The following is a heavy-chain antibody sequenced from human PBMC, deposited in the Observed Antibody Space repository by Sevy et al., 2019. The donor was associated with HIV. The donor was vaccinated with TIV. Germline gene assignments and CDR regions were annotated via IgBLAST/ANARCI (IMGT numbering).Heavy chain of an antibody. D-gene: IGHD3-16*02. V-gene: IGHV5-51*01. Sequence: GESLKISCKGSGYSFTSYWNGWVRQMPGKGLEWMGIIYPGDSDTRYSPSFQGQVTISADKSISTAYLQWSSLKASDTAMYYCARQGAFGGVIVRSFDYWGQGTLVTVSS. CDR2: IYPGDSDT. CDR1: GYSFTSYW. J-gene: IGHJ4*02. CDR3: ARQGAFGGVIVRSFDY.